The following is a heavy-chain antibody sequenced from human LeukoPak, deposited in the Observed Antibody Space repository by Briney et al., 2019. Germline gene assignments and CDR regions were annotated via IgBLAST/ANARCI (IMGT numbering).Heavy chain of an antibody. V-gene: IGHV1-46*01. D-gene: IGHD1-26*01. J-gene: IGHJ5*02. Sequence: ASVKVSCKASGYTFTSYYMHWVRQAPGPGLEWIGLINPTGGSTGYAQKFQGRVTMTRDMSTSTDYMELSSLRSEDTAIYYCARDNSVGDNAWWFDPWGQGTLVTVSS. CDR3: ARDNSVGDNAWWFDP. CDR2: INPTGGST. CDR1: GYTFTSYY.